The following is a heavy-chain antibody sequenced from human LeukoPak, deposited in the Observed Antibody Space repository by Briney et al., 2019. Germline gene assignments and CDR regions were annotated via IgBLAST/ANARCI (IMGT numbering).Heavy chain of an antibody. D-gene: IGHD2-2*01. CDR3: ARRPAIFMDGVYYYSMDV. V-gene: IGHV3-23*01. J-gene: IGHJ6*02. CDR2: VSASADST. Sequence: GGSLRLSCAASEFMFSKYAMSWVRQSPGKGLEWVSAVSASADSTYYADSVKGRFIISRDNSKNTLFLQMNSLRAEDTAVYYCARRPAIFMDGVYYYSMDVWGQGTTVTVSS. CDR1: EFMFSKYA.